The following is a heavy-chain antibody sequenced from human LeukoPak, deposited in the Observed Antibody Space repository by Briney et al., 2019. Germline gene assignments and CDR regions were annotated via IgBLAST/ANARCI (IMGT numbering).Heavy chain of an antibody. J-gene: IGHJ1*01. V-gene: IGHV3-7*01. CDR1: GFTFANYW. CDR3: TRDGSGWSQH. CDR2: IKQDGSEK. D-gene: IGHD6-19*01. Sequence: GGSLRLSCAASGFTFANYWMSWVRQAPGKGLERVANIKQDGSEKYYVDSVKGRFTISRDNAKNSLYLQMNSLRAEDTAVYYCTRDGSGWSQHWGQGTLVTVSS.